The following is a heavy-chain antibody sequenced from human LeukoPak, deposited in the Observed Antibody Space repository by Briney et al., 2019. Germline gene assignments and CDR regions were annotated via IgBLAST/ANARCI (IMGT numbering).Heavy chain of an antibody. Sequence: PSETLSLTCAVYGGSFSGYYWSWIRQPPGKGLEWIGEINHSGSTNYNPSLKSRVTISVDTSKNQFSLKLSSVTAADTAVYYCSVAIYYYYYYYMDVWGKGTTVTVSS. CDR3: SVAIYYYYYYYMDV. CDR1: GGSFSGYY. V-gene: IGHV4-34*03. CDR2: INHSGST. J-gene: IGHJ6*03. D-gene: IGHD2-21*01.